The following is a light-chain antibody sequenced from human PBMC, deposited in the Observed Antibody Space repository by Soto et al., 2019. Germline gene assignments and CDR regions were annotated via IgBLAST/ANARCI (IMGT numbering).Light chain of an antibody. Sequence: DIQLTQSPSFLSASVGDRVTITCRASQGLMSNLVWYQQEPGKAPKSLIYDVNTLQSGVPSRFSGSGSGTEFTLTISSLQPEDFATYYCQQRSNWPPRWTFGQGT. V-gene: IGKV1-9*01. CDR1: QGLMSN. J-gene: IGKJ1*01. CDR2: DVN. CDR3: QQRSNWPPRWT.